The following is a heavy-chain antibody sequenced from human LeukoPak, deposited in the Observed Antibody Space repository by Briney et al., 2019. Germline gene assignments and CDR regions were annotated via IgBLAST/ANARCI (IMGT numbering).Heavy chain of an antibody. V-gene: IGHV4-34*01. D-gene: IGHD4-17*01. CDR1: GGSFNEYY. CDR3: ARFRGNGDYNVNY. J-gene: IGHJ4*02. Sequence: PSETLSLTCAVYGGSFNEYYWTWIRQPPGKGLEWIGEINHSGSTNYNPSLKSRVTISVDTSKNQFSLRLSSVTAADTAVYYCARFRGNGDYNVNYWGQGTLVTVSS. CDR2: INHSGST.